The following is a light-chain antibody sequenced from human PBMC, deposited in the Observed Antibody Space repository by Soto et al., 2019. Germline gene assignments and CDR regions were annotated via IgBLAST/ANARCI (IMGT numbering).Light chain of an antibody. J-gene: IGKJ4*01. CDR2: YAS. CDR1: QDISNY. Sequence: DIQMTQSPSSLSASVGDRVTITCQASQDISNYLNWYQQKPGKAPKLLIYYASNLKTGVPSRFSGSGSGTHFTFTITSLQSEDVASYYCQHSDNLPLTFGGGTKAEI. CDR3: QHSDNLPLT. V-gene: IGKV1-33*01.